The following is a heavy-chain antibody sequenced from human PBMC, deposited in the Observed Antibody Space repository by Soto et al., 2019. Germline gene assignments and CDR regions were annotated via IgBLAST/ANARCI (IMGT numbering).Heavy chain of an antibody. CDR1: GGTFSSYA. CDR2: IIPSFGTA. V-gene: IGHV1-69*13. Sequence: SVKVSCKASGGTFSSYAISWVRQAPGQGLEWMGGIIPSFGTANYAQKFQGRVTITADESTSTAYMELSSLRSEDTAVYYCARVDLYDSIGSIQYYFDYWGQGTLVTVSS. CDR3: ARVDLYDSIGSIQYYFDY. D-gene: IGHD3-22*01. J-gene: IGHJ4*02.